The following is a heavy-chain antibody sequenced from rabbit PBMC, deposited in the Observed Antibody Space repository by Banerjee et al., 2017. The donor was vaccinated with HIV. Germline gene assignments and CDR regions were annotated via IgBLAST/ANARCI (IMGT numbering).Heavy chain of an antibody. Sequence: QSLEESGGDLVKPGASLTLTCTASGFTISGSNWICWVRQAPGKGLEWIACIYAGSGSTWYATWAKGRFTISKTSSTTVDLKMTSLTAADTATYFCARAVTGGPFNLWGPGTLVTVS. CDR3: ARAVTGGPFNL. D-gene: IGHD7-1*01. CDR1: GFTISGSNW. V-gene: IGHV1S40*01. J-gene: IGHJ4*01. CDR2: IYAGSGST.